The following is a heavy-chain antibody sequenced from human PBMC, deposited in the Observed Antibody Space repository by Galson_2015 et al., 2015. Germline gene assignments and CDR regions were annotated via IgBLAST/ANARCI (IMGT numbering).Heavy chain of an antibody. V-gene: IGHV4-31*03. CDR3: ARDREIAAAGGYWYFDL. D-gene: IGHD6-13*01. J-gene: IGHJ2*01. CDR2: IYYSGST. Sequence: TLSLTCTVSGGSISSGGYYWSWICQHPGKGLEWIGYIYYSGSTYYNPSLKSRVTISVDTSKNQFSLKLSSVTAADTAVYYCARDREIAAAGGYWYFDLWGRGILVTVSS. CDR1: GGSISSGGYY.